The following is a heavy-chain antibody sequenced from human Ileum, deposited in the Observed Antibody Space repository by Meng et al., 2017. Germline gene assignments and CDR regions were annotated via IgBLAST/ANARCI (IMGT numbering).Heavy chain of an antibody. CDR2: NDYYGST. V-gene: IGHV4-59*08. Sequence: QVQLQESGPGLVKPSETLSLTCSVSGGFISNYYWSWIRQPPGKGLEWIGYNDYYGSTTYNPSLQSRVPISVDTSKNQFSLKLTSVTAADTAVYYCARRTSTRDSKFDPWGQGTLVTVSS. J-gene: IGHJ5*02. CDR1: GGFISNYY. CDR3: ARRTSTRDSKFDP. D-gene: IGHD2-2*01.